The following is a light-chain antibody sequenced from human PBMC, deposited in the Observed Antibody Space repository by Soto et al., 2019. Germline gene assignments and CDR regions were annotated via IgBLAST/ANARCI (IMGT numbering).Light chain of an antibody. CDR3: QSYDSSLSGVV. V-gene: IGLV1-40*01. Sequence: QSVLTQPPSVSGAPGQRVTLVSSGSSSNIGADYDVQWYQQLPGTAPKLIIFGNNNRPSGVPDRFSGSKSGTSATLAITGLQAEDEADYYCQSYDSSLSGVVFGGGTKVTVL. CDR1: SSNIGADYD. CDR2: GNN. J-gene: IGLJ2*01.